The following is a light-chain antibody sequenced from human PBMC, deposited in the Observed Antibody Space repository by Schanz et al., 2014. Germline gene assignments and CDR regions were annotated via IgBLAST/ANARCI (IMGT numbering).Light chain of an antibody. V-gene: IGLV2-8*01. CDR3: SSYAGSNNFR. CDR1: SSDVGVYNY. CDR2: EVS. J-gene: IGLJ2*01. Sequence: QSALTQPPSASGSPGQSVTISCTGSSSDVGVYNYVSWYQQHPGKAPKLMIYEVSKRPSGVPDRFSGSKSGNTASLTVSGLQAEDEADYYCSSYAGSNNFRFGGGTKLTVL.